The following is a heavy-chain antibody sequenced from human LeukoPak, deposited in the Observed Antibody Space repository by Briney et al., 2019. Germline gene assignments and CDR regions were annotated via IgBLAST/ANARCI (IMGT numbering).Heavy chain of an antibody. CDR1: GGTFSSYA. CDR2: IIPIFGTA. V-gene: IGHV1-69*13. Sequence: SVKVSCKASGGTFSSYAISWVRQAPGQGLEWMGGIIPIFGTANYAQKFQGRVTITADESTSTAYMELSSLRSEDTAVYYCARGWLVRRAALFGYYYYGMDVWGQGTTVTVSS. D-gene: IGHD6-19*01. CDR3: ARGWLVRRAALFGYYYYGMDV. J-gene: IGHJ6*02.